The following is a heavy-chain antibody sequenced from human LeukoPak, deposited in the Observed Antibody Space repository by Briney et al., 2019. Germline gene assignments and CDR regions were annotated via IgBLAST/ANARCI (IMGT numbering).Heavy chain of an antibody. CDR1: EFTFSTYW. V-gene: IGHV3-7*03. J-gene: IGHJ2*01. CDR3: AKVGSYGYWYFDL. D-gene: IGHD1-26*01. Sequence: GGSLRLSCAASEFTFSTYWMSWVRQAPGKGLEWVANIKQDGSEKYYVDSVKGRFTISRGNSKNTLYLQMNSLRAEDTAVYYCAKVGSYGYWYFDLWGRGTLVTVSS. CDR2: IKQDGSEK.